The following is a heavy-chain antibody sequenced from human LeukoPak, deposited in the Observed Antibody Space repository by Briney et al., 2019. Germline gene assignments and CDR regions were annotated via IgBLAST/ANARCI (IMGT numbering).Heavy chain of an antibody. Sequence: GGSLRLSCAASGFTFSSYSMNWVRQAPGKGLEWVGRIKSKTDGGTTNYAAPVKGRFTISRDDSKNTLYLQMNSLKTEDTAVYYCTTIGCSGDSCYSDYWGQGTLVTVSS. V-gene: IGHV3-15*01. CDR3: TTIGCSGDSCYSDY. CDR2: IKSKTDGGTT. J-gene: IGHJ4*02. CDR1: GFTFSSYS. D-gene: IGHD2-15*01.